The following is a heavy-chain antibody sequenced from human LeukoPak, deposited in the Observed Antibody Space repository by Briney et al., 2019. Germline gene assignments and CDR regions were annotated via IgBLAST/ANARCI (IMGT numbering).Heavy chain of an antibody. V-gene: IGHV3-23*01. J-gene: IGHJ4*02. D-gene: IGHD6-19*01. CDR2: ISGSGGST. CDR3: AKVRAPYSSGWIFDY. CDR1: GFTFSSFA. Sequence: GGSLRLSCAVSGFTFSSFAINWVRQAPGKGLEWVSAISGSGGSTYYADSVKGRFTISRDNSKNTLYLQMNSLRAEDTAVYYCAKVRAPYSSGWIFDYWGQGTLVTVSS.